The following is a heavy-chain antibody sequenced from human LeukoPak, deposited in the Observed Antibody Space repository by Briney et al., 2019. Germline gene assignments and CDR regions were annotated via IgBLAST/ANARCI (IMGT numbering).Heavy chain of an antibody. CDR1: GFTFTTYA. J-gene: IGHJ6*02. D-gene: IGHD6-13*01. CDR3: ARGSSSWYRDGMDV. CDR2: ISSSSSYI. Sequence: GGSLRLSCAASGFTFTTYAMSWVRQAPGKGLEWVSSISSSSSYIYYADSVKGRFTISRDNAKNSLYLQMNSLRAEDTAVYYCARGSSSWYRDGMDVWGQGTTVTVSS. V-gene: IGHV3-21*01.